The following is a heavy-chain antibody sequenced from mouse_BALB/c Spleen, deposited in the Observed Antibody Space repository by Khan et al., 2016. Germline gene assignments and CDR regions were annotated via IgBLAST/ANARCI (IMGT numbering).Heavy chain of an antibody. J-gene: IGHJ1*01. CDR1: GYSITSDYA. CDR3: ARTLHYFGSSYWYFDV. CDR2: IGYSGST. V-gene: IGHV3-2*02. D-gene: IGHD1-1*01. Sequence: EVQLQESGPGLVKPSQSLSLTCTVTGYSITSDYAWNWFRQFPGNKLEWMGYIGYSGSTSYNPSLKSRISITRDTSRNQFFLQLNSVTTEDTSTXYCARTLHYFGSSYWYFDVWGAGTTVTVSS.